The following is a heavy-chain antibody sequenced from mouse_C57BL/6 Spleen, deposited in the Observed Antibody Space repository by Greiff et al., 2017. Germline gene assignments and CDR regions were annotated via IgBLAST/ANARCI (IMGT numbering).Heavy chain of an antibody. CDR2: INPNNGGT. CDR3: ARRDCYYYAMDY. CDR1: GYTFTDYY. V-gene: IGHV1-26*01. J-gene: IGHJ4*01. Sequence: VQLQQSGPELVKPGASVKISCKASGYTFTDYYMNWVKQSHGKSLEWIGDINPNNGGTSYNQKFKGKATLTVDKSSSTAYMELRSLTSEDSAVYYCARRDCYYYAMDYWGQGTSVTVSS. D-gene: IGHD2-3*01.